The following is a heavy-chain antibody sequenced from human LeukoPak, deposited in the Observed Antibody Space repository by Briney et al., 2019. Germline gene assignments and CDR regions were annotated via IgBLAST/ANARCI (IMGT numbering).Heavy chain of an antibody. Sequence: SETLSLTCTVSGGSISSSSYYWGWIRQPPGKGLEWIGSIYYSGSTYYNPSLKSRVTISVDTSKNQFSLKLSSVTAADTAVYYCARHGYSSDYWGQGTLVTVSS. CDR1: GGSISSSSYY. V-gene: IGHV4-39*07. CDR2: IYYSGST. J-gene: IGHJ4*02. D-gene: IGHD6-13*01. CDR3: ARHGYSSDY.